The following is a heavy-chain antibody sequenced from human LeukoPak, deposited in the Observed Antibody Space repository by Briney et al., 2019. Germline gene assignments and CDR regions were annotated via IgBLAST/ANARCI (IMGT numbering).Heavy chain of an antibody. CDR2: ISAYTGNT. Sequence: ASLKVSCKASDYLFSNYVFFWVRQAPGQGLEWMGWISAYTGNTNYAPKFQDRLSMSTDTSTSTAYMELRSLRSEDTAVYFCARSSSIAVGTDYWGQGTLVTVSS. D-gene: IGHD6-19*01. J-gene: IGHJ4*02. CDR3: ARSSSIAVGTDY. V-gene: IGHV1-18*01. CDR1: DYLFSNYV.